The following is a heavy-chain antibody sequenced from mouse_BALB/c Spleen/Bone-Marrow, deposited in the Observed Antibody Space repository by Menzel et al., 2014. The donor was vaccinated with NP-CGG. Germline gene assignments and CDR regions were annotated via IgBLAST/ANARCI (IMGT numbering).Heavy chain of an antibody. J-gene: IGHJ2*01. CDR3: ARELYYFDY. V-gene: IGHV3-5*02. CDR1: GISITTGNYR. CDR2: IYYSGTI. Sequence: EVKLVESGPGLVKPSQTVSLTCTVTGISITTGNYRWSWTRQFPGNKLEWIGYIYYSGTITYNPSLTSRTTIARDTSKNQFFLEMNPLTAEDTATYYCARELYYFDYWGQGTTLTVSS.